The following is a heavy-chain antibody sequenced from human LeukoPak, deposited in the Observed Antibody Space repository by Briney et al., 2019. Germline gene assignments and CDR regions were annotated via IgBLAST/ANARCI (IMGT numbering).Heavy chain of an antibody. CDR2: IKQDGSQK. CDR3: ARESFAARWD. D-gene: IGHD6-6*01. V-gene: IGHV3-7*01. CDR1: GFTFSSYW. J-gene: IGHJ4*02. Sequence: GGSLRLSCAASGFTFSSYWMSWVRQAPGKGMEWVANIKQDGSQKYYVDSVKGRFTISRDNANNLLYLQMNSLRAEDTAVYYCARESFAARWDWGQGTLVTVSS.